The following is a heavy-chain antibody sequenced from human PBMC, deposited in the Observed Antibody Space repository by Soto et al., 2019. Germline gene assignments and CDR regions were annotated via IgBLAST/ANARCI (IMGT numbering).Heavy chain of an antibody. CDR3: ARVFSGCSSTSCYPVPWFDP. CDR1: GYTFTSYD. CDR2: MNPNSGNT. J-gene: IGHJ5*02. Sequence: AASVKVSCKASGYTFTSYDINWVRQATGQGLEWMGWMNPNSGNTGYAQKFQGRVTMTRNTSISTAYMELSSLRSEDTAVYYCARVFSGCSSTSCYPVPWFDPWGQGTLVTVSS. V-gene: IGHV1-8*01. D-gene: IGHD2-2*01.